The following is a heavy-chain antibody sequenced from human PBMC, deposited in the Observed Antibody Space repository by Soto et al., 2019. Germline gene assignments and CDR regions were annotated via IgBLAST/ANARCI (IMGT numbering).Heavy chain of an antibody. D-gene: IGHD3-10*01. CDR1: GGSISSGGYS. CDR3: ARNMVRGAPNWFDH. V-gene: IGHV4-30-2*01. Sequence: TLSLTCAVSGGSISSGGYSWSWIRQPPGKGLEWIGYIYHSGSTYYNPSLKSRVTISVDRSKNQFSLKLSSVTAADTAVYYCARNMVRGAPNWFDHWGQGTLVTVSS. J-gene: IGHJ5*02. CDR2: IYHSGST.